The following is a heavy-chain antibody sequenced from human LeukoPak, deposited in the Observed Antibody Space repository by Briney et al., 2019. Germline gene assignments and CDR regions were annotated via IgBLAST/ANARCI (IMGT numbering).Heavy chain of an antibody. CDR2: IIPIFGTA. Sequence: SVKVSCKASGGTFISYSISWVRQAPGQGLEWMGGIIPIFGTANYAQKFQGRVTITADESTSTAYMELSSLRSEDTAVYYCARGIAVAGGDFDYWGQGTLVTVSS. CDR1: GGTFISYS. D-gene: IGHD6-19*01. J-gene: IGHJ4*02. CDR3: ARGIAVAGGDFDY. V-gene: IGHV1-69*01.